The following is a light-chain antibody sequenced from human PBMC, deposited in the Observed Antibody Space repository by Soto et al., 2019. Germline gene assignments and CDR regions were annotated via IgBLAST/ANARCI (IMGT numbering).Light chain of an antibody. CDR1: SSDVGNYKY. CDR3: SSYAGSNNWV. Sequence: QSVLTQSPSASGSPGQSVTISCTGTSSDVGNYKYVSWYQQHPGKAPKLMIYEVSKRPSGVPDRFSGSKSGNTASLTVSGLQAEDEADYYCSSYAGSNNWVFGGGTKL. V-gene: IGLV2-8*01. J-gene: IGLJ3*02. CDR2: EVS.